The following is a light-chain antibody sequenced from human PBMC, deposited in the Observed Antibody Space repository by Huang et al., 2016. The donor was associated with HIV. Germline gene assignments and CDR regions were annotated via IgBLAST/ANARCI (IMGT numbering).Light chain of an antibody. CDR1: QNINTN. J-gene: IGKJ1*01. Sequence: EIVMTQSPATLSVSPGERATLSCRASQNINTNLAWYQQKPGQAPRLLIYGASTRATGIPTRFSGSGSGTHLTLTITSLQSGDFAVYFCQQYNNWPPWTFGQGTKVDIK. V-gene: IGKV3-15*01. CDR2: GAS. CDR3: QQYNNWPPWT.